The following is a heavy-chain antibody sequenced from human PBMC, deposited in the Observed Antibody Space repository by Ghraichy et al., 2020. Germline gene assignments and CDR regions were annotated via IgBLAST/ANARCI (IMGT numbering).Heavy chain of an antibody. CDR1: GGSVSSGSYY. D-gene: IGHD1-20*01. J-gene: IGHJ4*02. Sequence: SETLSLTCTVSGGSVSSGSYYWSWIRQPPGKGLEWIGYIYYSGSTNYNPSLKSRVTISVDTSKNQFSLKLSSVTAADTAVYYCARDDLITGTDYWGQGTLVTVSS. CDR3: ARDDLITGTDY. V-gene: IGHV4-61*01. CDR2: IYYSGST.